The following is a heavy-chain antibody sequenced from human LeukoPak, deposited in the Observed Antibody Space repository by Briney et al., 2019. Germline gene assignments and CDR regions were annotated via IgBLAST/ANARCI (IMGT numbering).Heavy chain of an antibody. D-gene: IGHD3-9*01. J-gene: IGHJ4*02. CDR3: ARDDWGPGDH. V-gene: IGHV3-7*01. CDR2: INLDGREK. CDR1: GFTFSRHW. Sequence: SGGSLRLSCATSGFTFSRHWMSWVRQAPGRGLEWVANINLDGREKYYVDSVKGRFTISRDNAMNSLFLQMNSLRGEYTAVYDCARDDWGPGDHWGQGTLVTVSS.